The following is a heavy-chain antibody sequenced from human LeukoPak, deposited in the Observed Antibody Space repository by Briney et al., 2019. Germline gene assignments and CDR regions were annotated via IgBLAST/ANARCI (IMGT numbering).Heavy chain of an antibody. CDR2: IASDGSST. D-gene: IGHD4-23*01. CDR3: AISRPHGKDY. V-gene: IGHV3-74*01. CDR1: GFTFSSYW. Sequence: GGSLRLSCAASGFTFSSYWMNWVRQAPGKGLVWVSRIASDGSSTTYADSVKGRFSISRDNAKNTLYLQMNSLIVEDTAVYYCAISRPHGKDYWGQGTLVTVSS. J-gene: IGHJ4*02.